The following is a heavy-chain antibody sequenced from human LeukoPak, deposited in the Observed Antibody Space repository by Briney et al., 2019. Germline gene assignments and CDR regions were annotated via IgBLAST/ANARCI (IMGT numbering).Heavy chain of an antibody. D-gene: IGHD6-19*01. J-gene: IGHJ4*02. Sequence: ASETVSCKASGYTFTGYYMHWVRQAPGQGLEWLGRINPNSGGTNYAQKFQGRVTMTRDTSIITAYMELSRLRSDDTAVYYCARDGGSSGNPRDWGQGTLVTVSS. V-gene: IGHV1-2*06. CDR2: INPNSGGT. CDR3: ARDGGSSGNPRD. CDR1: GYTFTGYY.